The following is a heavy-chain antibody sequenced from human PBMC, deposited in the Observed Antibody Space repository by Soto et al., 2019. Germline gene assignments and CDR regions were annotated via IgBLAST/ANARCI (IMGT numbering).Heavy chain of an antibody. Sequence: GGSLRLSCAASGFTFSSYAMHWVRQAPGKGLEWVAVISYDGSNKYYADSVKGRFTISRDNSKNTLYLQMNSLRAEDTAVYYCARGSVLWFGEPEIFDYWGHGTLVTVSS. CDR1: GFTFSSYA. CDR2: ISYDGSNK. D-gene: IGHD3-10*01. V-gene: IGHV3-30-3*01. CDR3: ARGSVLWFGEPEIFDY. J-gene: IGHJ4*01.